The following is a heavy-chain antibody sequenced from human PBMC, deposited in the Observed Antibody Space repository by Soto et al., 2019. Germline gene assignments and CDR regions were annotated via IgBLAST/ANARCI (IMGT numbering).Heavy chain of an antibody. J-gene: IGHJ4*02. D-gene: IGHD6-13*01. Sequence: QVTLKESGPVLVKPTETLTLTCTVSGFSLSNAGMGVSWIRQPPGKALEWLAHIFSNDEKSYSTSLKRRLTISKDTSKSQVVLTMTNMDPVXTXXXXXARYLPYSSNFFDCWGQGTLVTVSS. V-gene: IGHV2-26*01. CDR3: ARYLPYSSNFFDC. CDR1: GFSLSNAGMG. CDR2: IFSNDEK.